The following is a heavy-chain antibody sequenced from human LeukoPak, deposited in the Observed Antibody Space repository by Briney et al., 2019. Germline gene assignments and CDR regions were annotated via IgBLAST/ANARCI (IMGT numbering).Heavy chain of an antibody. D-gene: IGHD4-11*01. CDR1: GGSISSSSYY. J-gene: IGHJ4*02. CDR3: ARDYFSNRFDY. CDR2: IYYSGST. Sequence: SETLSLTCTVSGGSISSSSYYWGWIRQPPGKGLEWIGNIYYSGSTYYNPSLKSRVTISVDTSKKQFSLRLSSVTAADTAVYYCARDYFSNRFDYWGQGTLVTVSS. V-gene: IGHV4-39*07.